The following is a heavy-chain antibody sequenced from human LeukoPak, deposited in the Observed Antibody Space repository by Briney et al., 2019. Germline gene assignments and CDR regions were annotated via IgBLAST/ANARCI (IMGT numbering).Heavy chain of an antibody. CDR1: GFTFSSYN. CDR3: AGGEIPAVIDY. Sequence: GGSLRLSCAASGFTFSSYNMNWVRQAPGKGLEWVSYISSSGSTIYYADSVKGRFTISRDNAKNSLYLQMNSLRAEDTAVYYCAGGEIPAVIDYWGQGTLVTVSS. V-gene: IGHV3-48*04. CDR2: ISSSGSTI. J-gene: IGHJ4*02. D-gene: IGHD2-2*01.